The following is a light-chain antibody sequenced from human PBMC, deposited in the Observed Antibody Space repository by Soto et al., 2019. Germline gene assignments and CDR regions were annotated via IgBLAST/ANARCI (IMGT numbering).Light chain of an antibody. J-gene: IGLJ2*01. Sequence: QAVVTQSPSASASLGASVKLTCTLSSGHSNYAIAWHQQQPEKGPRFLKKLNSDGSHSKGDGIPDRFSGSSSGAERYLTISTLQSEDEADYYCQTWVTGIHIFGGGTKLTVL. CDR2: LNSDGSH. CDR1: SGHSNYA. CDR3: QTWVTGIHI. V-gene: IGLV4-69*01.